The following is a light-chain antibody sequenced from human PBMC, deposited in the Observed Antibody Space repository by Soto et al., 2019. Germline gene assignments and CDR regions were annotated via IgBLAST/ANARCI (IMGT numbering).Light chain of an antibody. CDR2: DAS. V-gene: IGKV3-20*01. CDR3: QQFSSYPLT. J-gene: IGKJ4*01. Sequence: EFGLTQSAGNLSLWPGEGATLXCRASQTIGNNYQASYQRQPGQAPRLLIYDASSRAHGSPHRFSCGGSGTDFTLTISRLEPEDFAVYYCQQFSSYPLTFGGGTKVDIK. CDR1: QTIGNNY.